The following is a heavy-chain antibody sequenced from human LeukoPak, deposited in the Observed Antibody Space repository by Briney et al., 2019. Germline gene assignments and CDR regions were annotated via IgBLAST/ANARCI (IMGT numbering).Heavy chain of an antibody. CDR3: AKGMIYCSGGTCYFGTFDI. D-gene: IGHD2-15*01. CDR2: ISYDGSNK. J-gene: IGHJ3*02. Sequence: PGGSLRLSCAASGFTFSSYGMPWVRQAPGKGLEWVAVISYDGSNKYYADSVKGRFTISRDNSKNTLYLQMKSLRAEDTAVYYCAKGMIYCSGGTCYFGTFDIWGQGTMVTVSS. CDR1: GFTFSSYG. V-gene: IGHV3-30*18.